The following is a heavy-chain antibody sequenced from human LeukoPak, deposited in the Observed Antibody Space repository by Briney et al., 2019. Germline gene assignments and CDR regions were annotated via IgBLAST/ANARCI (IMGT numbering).Heavy chain of an antibody. CDR3: ARGKDYIWGSYRYRAFDI. CDR1: GCTFSSYW. CDR2: INQDGSEK. D-gene: IGHD3-16*02. V-gene: IGHV3-7*01. Sequence: GGSLRLSCAASGCTFSSYWMSWVRQAPGKGLEWVANINQDGSEKYYVDSVKGRFTISRDNAKNSLYMQMNSLRAEDTAVDYCARGKDYIWGSYRYRAFDIWGQGTMVTVSS. J-gene: IGHJ3*02.